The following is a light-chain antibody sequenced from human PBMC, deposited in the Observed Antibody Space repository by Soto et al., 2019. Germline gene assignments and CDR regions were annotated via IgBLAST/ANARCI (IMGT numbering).Light chain of an antibody. CDR1: QSISSY. J-gene: IGKJ4*01. Sequence: EIGLTQSPATLSLSPGERATLSCRASQSISSYLAWYQQKPGQAPRLLIYDAYNRATGIPARFSGSGSGTDFTLTISTLEPEDFAVYYCQQRSAWPLTFGGGTKV. CDR2: DAY. V-gene: IGKV3-11*01. CDR3: QQRSAWPLT.